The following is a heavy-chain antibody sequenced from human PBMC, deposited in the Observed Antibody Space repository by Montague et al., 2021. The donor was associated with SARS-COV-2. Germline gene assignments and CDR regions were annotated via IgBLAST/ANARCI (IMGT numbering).Heavy chain of an antibody. Sequence: SETLSLTCTVSGDSVSHDFWTWIRKPPGKGLEWIGYVYYSRSSSYNPSLRGRVSIAVDTSKNQFSLRLSTVTAADTGIYYCGGDPAPSGSGTFYDYWGQGTLVAVSS. CDR3: GGDPAPSGSGTFYDY. V-gene: IGHV4-59*02. J-gene: IGHJ4*02. CDR2: VYYSRSS. CDR1: GDSVSHDF. D-gene: IGHD1-26*01.